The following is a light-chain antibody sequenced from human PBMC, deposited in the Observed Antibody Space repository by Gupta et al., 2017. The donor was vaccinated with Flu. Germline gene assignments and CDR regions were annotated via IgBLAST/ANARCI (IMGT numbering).Light chain of an antibody. CDR2: LGF. CDR1: QSRRHRNGYNY. V-gene: IGKV2-28*01. CDR3: TQAQQSRKT. Sequence: ETVMTESTLSLPVTPGEPASIACRTSQSRRHRNGYNYLDWYRQKAGQSPQLLIDLGFMRAAGVPDRFSGSGSGTDFTLKSSMVDADDVGVYCCTQAQQSRKTFGGGTKLEIK. J-gene: IGKJ4*01.